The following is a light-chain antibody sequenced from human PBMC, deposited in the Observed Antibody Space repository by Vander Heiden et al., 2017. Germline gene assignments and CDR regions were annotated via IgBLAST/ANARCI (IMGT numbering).Light chain of an antibody. V-gene: IGLV1-40*01. CDR2: GNN. CDR3: QSYDTSLSAL. Sequence: QSVLTQPPSVSGAPGQRVTISCTGDSSNIGAGYDVHWYQQLPGTAPKLLIYGNNKRPSGVPDRFSGSKSGTSASLAITGLQAEDEGDYFCQSYDTSLSALFGGGTKLTVL. J-gene: IGLJ2*01. CDR1: SSNIGAGYD.